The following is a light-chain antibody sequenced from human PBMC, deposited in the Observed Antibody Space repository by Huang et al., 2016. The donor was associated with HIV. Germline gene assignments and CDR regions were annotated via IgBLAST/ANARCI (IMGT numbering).Light chain of an antibody. V-gene: IGKV1D-13*01. CDR1: QDITDA. CDR2: DAS. J-gene: IGKJ4*01. Sequence: AIQLTQSPSFLSASVGYRVTITCRASQDITDALAWYQQKQGNTPKVLIYDASSLESGVPSRFSGSGSGADFTLTISSLQPEDFATYYCQQFKNYPLTFGGGTKVEVK. CDR3: QQFKNYPLT.